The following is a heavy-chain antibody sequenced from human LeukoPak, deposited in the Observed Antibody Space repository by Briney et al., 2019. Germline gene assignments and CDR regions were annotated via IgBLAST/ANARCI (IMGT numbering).Heavy chain of an antibody. J-gene: IGHJ4*02. CDR2: ISSSGSTI. CDR1: GFTFSSYE. CDR3: VSGSYYRPRAFDY. Sequence: GGSLRLSCAASGFTFSSYEMNWVRQAPGKGLEWVSYISSSGSTIYYADSVKGRFTISRDNAKNSLYLQMNSLRAEDTALYYCVSGSYYRPRAFDYWGQGTLVTVSS. D-gene: IGHD1-26*01. V-gene: IGHV3-48*03.